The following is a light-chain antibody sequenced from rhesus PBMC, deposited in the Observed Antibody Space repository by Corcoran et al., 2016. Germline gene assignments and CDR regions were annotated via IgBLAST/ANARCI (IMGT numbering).Light chain of an antibody. CDR2: YAS. V-gene: IGKV1S14*01. CDR3: QQHNSYPT. Sequence: DIQMTQSPSSLSASVGDTVTITCRASQGISNYLAWYQQKPGKAPKPLIYYASNLESGVPSRFSGIGSGTDFTLTISSLQPEDFAIYYCQQHNSYPTFGGGTKVEIK. J-gene: IGKJ4*01. CDR1: QGISNY.